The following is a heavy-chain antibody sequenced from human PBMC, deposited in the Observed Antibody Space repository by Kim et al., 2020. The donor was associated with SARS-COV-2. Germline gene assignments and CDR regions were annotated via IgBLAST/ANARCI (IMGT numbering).Heavy chain of an antibody. CDR2: IYHSGST. J-gene: IGHJ4*02. Sequence: SETLSLTCTVSGYSISSGYYWGWIRQPPGKGLEWIGSIYHSGSTYYNPSLKSRVTISVDTSKNQFSLKLSSVTAADTAVYYCARAKPIHSALWFGEALDYWGQGTLVTVSS. D-gene: IGHD3-10*01. V-gene: IGHV4-38-2*02. CDR3: ARAKPIHSALWFGEALDY. CDR1: GYSISSGYY.